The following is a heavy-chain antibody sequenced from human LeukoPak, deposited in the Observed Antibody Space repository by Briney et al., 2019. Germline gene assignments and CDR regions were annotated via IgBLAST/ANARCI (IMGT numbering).Heavy chain of an antibody. D-gene: IGHD1-1*01. J-gene: IGHJ4*02. V-gene: IGHV3-11*06. CDR1: GFTFSDYY. CDR2: ISSRTSDT. Sequence: GGSLRLPCAASGFTFSDYYMSWIRQAPGKGLEWVSYISSRTSDTNYVDSVKGRFTISRDNAKNSLYLQMNSLRAEDTAVCYCTRVGSSGSVDYWGQGTLVTVSS. CDR3: TRVGSSGSVDY.